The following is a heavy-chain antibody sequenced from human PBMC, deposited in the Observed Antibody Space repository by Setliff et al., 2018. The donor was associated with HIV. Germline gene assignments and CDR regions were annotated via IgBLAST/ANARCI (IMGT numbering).Heavy chain of an antibody. CDR3: ARGSSGWTFDY. J-gene: IGHJ4*02. Sequence: PSETLSLTCTVSGGSISAYYWSWIRQPPGKGLEWIGYIYYSGGTNYNPSLKSRVTISADKSKNQFSLKLSSVTAADTAVYYCARGSSGWTFDYWGQGTLVTVSS. V-gene: IGHV4-59*01. CDR2: IYYSGGT. CDR1: GGSISAYY. D-gene: IGHD6-19*01.